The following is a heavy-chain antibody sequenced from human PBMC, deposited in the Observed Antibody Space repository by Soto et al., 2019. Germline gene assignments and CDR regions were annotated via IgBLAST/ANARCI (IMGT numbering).Heavy chain of an antibody. CDR1: GGSISSGGYY. D-gene: IGHD4-17*01. V-gene: IGHV4-31*03. Sequence: QVQLQESGPGLVKPSQTLSLTCTVSGGSISSGGYYWSWIRQHPGKGLEWIGYIYYSGSTYYNPSLKSGVTISVDTSKNQCSLKLSSVTAADTAVYYCASDRDVGRGVTSYFDYWGQGTLVTVSS. CDR3: ASDRDVGRGVTSYFDY. CDR2: IYYSGST. J-gene: IGHJ4*02.